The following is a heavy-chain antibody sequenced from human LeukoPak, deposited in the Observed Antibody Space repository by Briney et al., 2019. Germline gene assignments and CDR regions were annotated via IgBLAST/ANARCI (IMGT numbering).Heavy chain of an antibody. CDR1: GGSISSGSNY. CDR2: FYASGRT. V-gene: IGHV4-61*02. Sequence: SETLSLTCTVSGGSISSGSNYWSWIRQPAGKGLEWIGRFYASGRTNYNPSLKSRVTVSVDTSKNQFSLKLSSVTAADTAVYYCARGPFSYDTSQYFDWWGQGTLVTVSS. CDR3: ARGPFSYDTSQYFDW. J-gene: IGHJ4*02. D-gene: IGHD3-22*01.